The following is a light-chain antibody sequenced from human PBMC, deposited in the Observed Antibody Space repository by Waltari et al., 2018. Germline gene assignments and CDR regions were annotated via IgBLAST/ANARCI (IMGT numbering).Light chain of an antibody. CDR3: QHYGGSPKYT. CDR1: QSVNNNY. J-gene: IGKJ2*01. V-gene: IGKV3-20*01. Sequence: EIVLTQSPGTLSLSPGERATFSCRASQSVNNNYLAWYQAKPGQAPRLLIYGISLRATGVPDRFSGGGSGTDFTLTISRLEPEDFAVYYCQHYGGSPKYTFGQGTKLEIK. CDR2: GIS.